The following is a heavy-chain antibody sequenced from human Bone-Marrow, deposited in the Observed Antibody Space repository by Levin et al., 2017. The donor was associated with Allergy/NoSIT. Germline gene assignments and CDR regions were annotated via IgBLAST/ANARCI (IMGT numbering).Heavy chain of an antibody. D-gene: IGHD1-26*01. CDR3: AKMEQQLLKGAFDL. CDR1: GFTSSFYA. J-gene: IGHJ2*01. Sequence: PAASVKVSCEASGFTSSFYAMSWVRQAPGKGLEWVSGIIGSGDDTSYIDSVKGRFIISRDESKNTLYLQMNGLRAEDTATYYCAKMEQQLLKGAFDLWGRGTLVTVSS. V-gene: IGHV3-23*01. CDR2: IIGSGDDT.